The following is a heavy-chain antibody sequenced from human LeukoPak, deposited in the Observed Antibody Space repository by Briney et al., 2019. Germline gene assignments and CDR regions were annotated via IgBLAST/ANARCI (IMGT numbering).Heavy chain of an antibody. CDR1: GGSISSSNW. V-gene: IGHV4-4*02. Sequence: PSGTLSLTCAVSGGSISSSNWWSWVRQTPGKGLEWIREIYHSGSTNYNPSLKSRVTISVDKSKNQFSLKLSSVTAADTAVYYCAREGYCGGDCYDTPFDYWGQGTLVTVSS. CDR2: IYHSGST. D-gene: IGHD2-21*02. CDR3: AREGYCGGDCYDTPFDY. J-gene: IGHJ4*02.